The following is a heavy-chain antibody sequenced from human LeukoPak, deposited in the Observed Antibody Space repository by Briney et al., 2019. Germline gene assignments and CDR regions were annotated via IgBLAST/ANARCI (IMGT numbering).Heavy chain of an antibody. D-gene: IGHD5-18*01. Sequence: GGSLSLSCAASGFTFSSYGMHWVRQAPGKGLEWVAVIWYDGSNKYYADSVKGRFTISRDNSKNTLYLQMNSLRAEDTAVYYCARKTEKYSYGSYYFDYWGQGTLVTVSS. CDR3: ARKTEKYSYGSYYFDY. V-gene: IGHV3-33*01. J-gene: IGHJ4*02. CDR2: IWYDGSNK. CDR1: GFTFSSYG.